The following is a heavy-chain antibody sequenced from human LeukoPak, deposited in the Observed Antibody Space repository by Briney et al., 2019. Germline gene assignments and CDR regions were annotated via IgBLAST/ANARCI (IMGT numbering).Heavy chain of an antibody. V-gene: IGHV1-2*02. CDR2: INPNSGGT. D-gene: IGHD2-2*01. CDR3: ARGDVGYCSSTSCYVY. Sequence: ASVKVSCKASGYTFTGYYIHWVRQAPGQGLEWVGWINPNSGGTNYAQKFQGRVTLTRDTSISTAYMELSRLRSDDTAVYYCARGDVGYCSSTSCYVYWGQGTLVPVSS. J-gene: IGHJ4*02. CDR1: GYTFTGYY.